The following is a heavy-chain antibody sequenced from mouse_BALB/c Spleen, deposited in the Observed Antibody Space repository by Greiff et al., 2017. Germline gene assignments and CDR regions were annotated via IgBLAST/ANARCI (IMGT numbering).Heavy chain of an antibody. CDR1: GFTFSDYY. V-gene: IGHV5-4*02. CDR2: ISDGGSYT. CDR3: AREGGTVVAARDAMDY. J-gene: IGHJ4*01. Sequence: EVHLVESGGGLVKPGGSLKLSCAASGFTFSDYYMYLVRQTPEKRLEWVATISDGGSYTYYPDSVKGRFTISRDNAKNNLYLQMSSLKSEDTAMYYCAREGGTVVAARDAMDYWGQGTSVTVSS. D-gene: IGHD1-1*01.